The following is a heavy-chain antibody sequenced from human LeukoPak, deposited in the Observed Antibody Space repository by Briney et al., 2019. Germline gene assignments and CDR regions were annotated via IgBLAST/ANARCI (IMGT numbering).Heavy chain of an antibody. J-gene: IGHJ4*02. D-gene: IGHD5-18*01. CDR1: GFTFSSYF. Sequence: GGSQRLSCAASGFTFSSYFMSWVRQAPGKGLERVANIKKNGSEKYNVDSVKDRCTTSRDNAKTTQYLQMNSMRAEDTAVYYCGRHLSGVRGYTYGRGIDYWGQGTLVTVSS. CDR2: IKKNGSEK. CDR3: GRHLSGVRGYTYGRGIDY. V-gene: IGHV3-7*01.